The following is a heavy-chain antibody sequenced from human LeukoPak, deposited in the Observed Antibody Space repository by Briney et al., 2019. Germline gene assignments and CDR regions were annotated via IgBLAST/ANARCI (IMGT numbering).Heavy chain of an antibody. CDR3: ARSPYDSPWD. D-gene: IGHD3-3*01. CDR2: IYHSGST. V-gene: IGHV4-30-4*01. CDR1: KGSITSGDYY. J-gene: IGHJ4*02. Sequence: PSETLSLTCTVSKGSITSGDYYWSWIRQPPGKGLEWIGYIYHSGSTYYNPSLKSRVTISVDTSKNQFSLKLNSVTAADTAVYYCARSPYDSPWDWGQGTLVTVSS.